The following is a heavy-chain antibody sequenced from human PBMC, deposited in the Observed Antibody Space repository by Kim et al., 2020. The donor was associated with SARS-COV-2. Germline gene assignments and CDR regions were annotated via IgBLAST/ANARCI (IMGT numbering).Heavy chain of an antibody. V-gene: IGHV1-2*02. D-gene: IGHD3-10*01. Sequence: ASVKVSCKASGYTFTGYYMHWVRQAPGQGLEWMGWINPNSGGTNYAQKFQGRVTMTRDTSISTAYMELSTLRSDDTAVYYCARELITMVRGVRDSLGYWGQGTLVTVSS. CDR3: ARELITMVRGVRDSLGY. CDR2: INPNSGGT. J-gene: IGHJ4*02. CDR1: GYTFTGYY.